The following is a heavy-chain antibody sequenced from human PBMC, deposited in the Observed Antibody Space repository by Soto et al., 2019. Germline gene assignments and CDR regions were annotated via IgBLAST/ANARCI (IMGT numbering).Heavy chain of an antibody. CDR1: GGTFSSYA. CDR2: IIPIFGTA. J-gene: IGHJ3*02. V-gene: IGHV1-69*01. CDR3: ARPDCSGGSCYRSGAFDI. D-gene: IGHD2-15*01. Sequence: QVQLVQSGAEVKKPGSSVKVSCKASGGTFSSYAISWVRQAPGQGLEWMGGIIPIFGTANYAQKFQGRVTITADESTSTAYMELSSLRSEDTAVYYCARPDCSGGSCYRSGAFDIWGQGTMVTVSS.